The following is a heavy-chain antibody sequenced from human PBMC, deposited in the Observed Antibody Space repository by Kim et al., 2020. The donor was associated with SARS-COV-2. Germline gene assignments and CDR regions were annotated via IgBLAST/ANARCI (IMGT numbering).Heavy chain of an antibody. J-gene: IGHJ4*02. CDR3: ARSDYYGSGSKFDY. V-gene: IGHV3-30*01. Sequence: ADSVKGRFTTSRDNSRDTLYLQMNSLTAGDRAVYYCARSDYYGSGSKFDYWGQGTLVTVSS. D-gene: IGHD3-10*01.